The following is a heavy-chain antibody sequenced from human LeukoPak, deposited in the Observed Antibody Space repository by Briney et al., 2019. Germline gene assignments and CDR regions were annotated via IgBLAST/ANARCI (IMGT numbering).Heavy chain of an antibody. V-gene: IGHV1-8*01. J-gene: IGHJ4*02. CDR1: GYTFTNYD. CDR2: MSASSGNT. CDR3: TRDQEGSDY. Sequence: ASVKVSCKASGYTFTNYDINWVRQATGQGLEWLGWMSASSGNTGYAQKFQGRVSMTRATSITTAYLELSSLTFEDTAVYYCTRDQEGSDYWGQGTLVTVSS.